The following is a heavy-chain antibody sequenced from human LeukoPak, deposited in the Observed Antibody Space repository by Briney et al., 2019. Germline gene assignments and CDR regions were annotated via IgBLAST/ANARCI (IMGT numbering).Heavy chain of an antibody. CDR1: GGTFSSYA. J-gene: IGHJ6*02. Sequence: SVKVSCKASGGTFSSYAISWVRQAPGQGLEWMGRIIPILGIANYAQKFQGRVTITADKSTSTAYMELSSLRSEDTAVYYCAKDVSGSGFLLRNYGMDVWGQGTTVTVSS. V-gene: IGHV1-69*04. D-gene: IGHD3-10*01. CDR3: AKDVSGSGFLLRNYGMDV. CDR2: IIPILGIA.